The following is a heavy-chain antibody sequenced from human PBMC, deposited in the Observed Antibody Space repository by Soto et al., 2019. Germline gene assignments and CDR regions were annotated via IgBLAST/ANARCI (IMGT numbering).Heavy chain of an antibody. Sequence: EVQLDQSGAEVKKSGESLRISCEASGYIFTGYWIGWVRQMPGKGLEWMGIIYPSDSDTRYSPSFQGQVTISADKAISTAYLQWRRLKDSDTAVYYCAIARGAGRDGLYYFYSWGQGTPVNVSS. V-gene: IGHV5-51*01. CDR1: GYIFTGYW. CDR2: IYPSDSDT. J-gene: IGHJ4*02. CDR3: AIARGAGRDGLYYFYS. D-gene: IGHD1-26*01.